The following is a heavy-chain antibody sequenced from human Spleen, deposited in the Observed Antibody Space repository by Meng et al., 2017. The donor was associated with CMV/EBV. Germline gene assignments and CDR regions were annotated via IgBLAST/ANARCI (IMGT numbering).Heavy chain of an antibody. Sequence: GESLKISCAASGFTFSSYSMNWVRQAPGKGLEWVSSISSSSSSIYYADSVKGRFTISRDNAKNSLYLQMNSLRAEDTAVYYCARDRVIVGASDYYYYGMDVWGQGTTVTVSS. V-gene: IGHV3-21*01. CDR2: ISSSSSSI. D-gene: IGHD1-26*01. CDR1: GFTFSSYS. J-gene: IGHJ6*02. CDR3: ARDRVIVGASDYYYYGMDV.